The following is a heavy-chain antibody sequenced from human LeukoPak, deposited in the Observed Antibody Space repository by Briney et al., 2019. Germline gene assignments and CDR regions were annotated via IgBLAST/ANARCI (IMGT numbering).Heavy chain of an antibody. Sequence: SVKVSCKASGFTFTSSAMQWVRQARGQRLEWIGWIVVGSGNTNYAQKLQERVTITRDMSTSTAYMELSSLRSEDTAVYYCAADLAFTMVRGVIPTPNWFDPWGQGTLVTVSS. CDR2: IVVGSGNT. D-gene: IGHD3-10*01. V-gene: IGHV1-58*02. CDR3: AADLAFTMVRGVIPTPNWFDP. CDR1: GFTFTSSA. J-gene: IGHJ5*02.